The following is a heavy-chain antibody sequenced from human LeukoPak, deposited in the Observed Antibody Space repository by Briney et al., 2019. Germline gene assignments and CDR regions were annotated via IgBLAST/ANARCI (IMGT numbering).Heavy chain of an antibody. CDR3: ARGYSSSWGYYYYYMDV. J-gene: IGHJ6*03. CDR1: GGSISSSSYY. Sequence: PSETLSLTCIVSGGSISSSSYYWGWIRQPPGKGLEWIGSIYYSGSTYYNPSLKSRVTISVDTSKNQFSLKLSSVTAADTAVYYCARGYSSSWGYYYYYMDVWGKGTTVTISS. V-gene: IGHV4-39*07. D-gene: IGHD6-13*01. CDR2: IYYSGST.